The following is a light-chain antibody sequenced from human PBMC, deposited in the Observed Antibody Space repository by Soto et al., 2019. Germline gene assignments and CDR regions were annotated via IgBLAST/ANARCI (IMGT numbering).Light chain of an antibody. CDR1: SSDVGGYNY. CDR2: EVS. Sequence: QSALTQPASVSGSPGQSITISCTGTSSDVGGYNYVSWYQQHPGKAPKLMIYEVSNRPSGVSDRFSGSKSANTASLTISGLQPEDEADYYCSSYTSSNTLLFGGGTSSPS. V-gene: IGLV2-14*01. J-gene: IGLJ2*01. CDR3: SSYTSSNTLL.